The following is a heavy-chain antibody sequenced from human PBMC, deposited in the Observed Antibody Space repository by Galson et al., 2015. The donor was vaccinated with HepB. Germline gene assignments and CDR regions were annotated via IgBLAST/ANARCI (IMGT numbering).Heavy chain of an antibody. V-gene: IGHV3-33*01. Sequence: SLRLSCAASGFTFSSYGMHWVRQAPGKGLEWVAVIWYDGSNKYYADSVKGRFTISRDNSKNTLYLQMNSLRAEDTAVYYCARGCSCPNYYYYGMDVWGQGTTVTVSS. CDR2: IWYDGSNK. D-gene: IGHD2-2*01. CDR1: GFTFSSYG. CDR3: ARGCSCPNYYYYGMDV. J-gene: IGHJ6*02.